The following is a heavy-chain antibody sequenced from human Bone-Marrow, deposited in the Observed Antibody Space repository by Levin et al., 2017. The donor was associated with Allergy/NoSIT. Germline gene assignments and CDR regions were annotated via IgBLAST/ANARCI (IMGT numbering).Heavy chain of an antibody. J-gene: IGHJ4*02. CDR3: SRAGSYRFDY. CDR2: INSDGSIT. V-gene: IGHV3-74*01. Sequence: GGSLRLSCAASGFSFTYWMHWVRQAPGKGLVWVSRINSDGSITDYGDSVKGRFTISRDNAKNTLYLQMNSLRAEDTAVYYCSRAGSYRFDYWGQGTLVTVSS. CDR1: GFSFTYW. D-gene: IGHD3-16*02.